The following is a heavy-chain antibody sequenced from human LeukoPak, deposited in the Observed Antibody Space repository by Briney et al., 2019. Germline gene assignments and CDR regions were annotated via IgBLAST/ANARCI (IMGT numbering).Heavy chain of an antibody. V-gene: IGHV1-46*01. CDR2: INPSGGST. CDR1: GYTFTSYY. D-gene: IGHD3-10*01. Sequence: GASVKVSCKASGYTFTSYYMHWVRQAPGEGLEWMGIINPSGGSTSYAQKFQGRVTMTRDMSTSTVYMELSSLRSEDTAVYYCARVGYYYASGSYYYYYYYMDVWGRGTTVTISS. J-gene: IGHJ6*03. CDR3: ARVGYYYASGSYYYYYYYMDV.